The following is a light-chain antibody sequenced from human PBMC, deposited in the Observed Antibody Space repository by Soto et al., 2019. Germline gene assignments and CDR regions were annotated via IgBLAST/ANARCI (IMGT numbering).Light chain of an antibody. V-gene: IGKV3-11*01. J-gene: IGKJ1*01. CDR1: QYVGSR. CDR2: YMS. CDR3: HQRQSWPRT. Sequence: EIVLTQSPATLSSSPGETVTLSCRASQYVGSRLAWYQHKPGQAPRLLIYYMSKRATGIPARFSGSGSGTDFTLTISSLAPDDFAIYYCHQRQSWPRTFGQGTKVEIK.